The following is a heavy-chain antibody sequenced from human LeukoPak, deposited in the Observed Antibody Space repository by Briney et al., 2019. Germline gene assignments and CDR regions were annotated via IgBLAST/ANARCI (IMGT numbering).Heavy chain of an antibody. V-gene: IGHV4-4*09. Sequence: SETLSLTCTVSGDSISSYYWSWIRQPPGKGLEWIGYIYASGGTNYIPSLKGRVTISIDTSKNQFSLKLSSVTAADSAVYYCARLTRLSTSPDRYYLDYWGQGTLVTVSS. J-gene: IGHJ4*02. D-gene: IGHD6-6*01. CDR1: GDSISSYY. CDR2: IYASGGT. CDR3: ARLTRLSTSPDRYYLDY.